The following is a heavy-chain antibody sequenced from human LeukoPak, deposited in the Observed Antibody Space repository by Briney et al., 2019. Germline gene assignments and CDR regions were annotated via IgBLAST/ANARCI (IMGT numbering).Heavy chain of an antibody. Sequence: SETLSLTCTVSGGSMNSYYWSWIRQPPGKGLEWIASGDYSGGTYYNPSLESRVAISADMSKNQISLKLSSVTAADTALYYCARERGEEYSSGWYKTNFFDTWGQGTRVTVSS. V-gene: IGHV4-39*07. CDR2: GDYSGGT. CDR3: ARERGEEYSSGWYKTNFFDT. J-gene: IGHJ4*02. D-gene: IGHD6-19*01. CDR1: GGSMNSYY.